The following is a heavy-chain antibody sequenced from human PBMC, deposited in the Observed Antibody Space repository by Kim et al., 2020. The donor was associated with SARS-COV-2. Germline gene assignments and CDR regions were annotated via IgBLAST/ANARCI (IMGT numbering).Heavy chain of an antibody. Sequence: ASVKVSCKASGYTFTGYYMHWVRQAPGQGLEWMGWINPNSGGTNYAQKFQGRVTMTRDTSISTAYMELSRLRSDDTAVYYCAREVAVAGSDGGWFDPWGQGTLVTVSS. CDR3: AREVAVAGSDGGWFDP. D-gene: IGHD6-19*01. CDR1: GYTFTGYY. CDR2: INPNSGGT. J-gene: IGHJ5*02. V-gene: IGHV1-2*02.